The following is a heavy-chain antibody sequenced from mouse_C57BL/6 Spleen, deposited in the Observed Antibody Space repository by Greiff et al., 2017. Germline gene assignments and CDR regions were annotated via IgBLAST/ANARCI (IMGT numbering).Heavy chain of an antibody. CDR1: GYAFSSYW. CDR3: ARSDYYGSSLLDY. V-gene: IGHV1-80*01. CDR2: IYPGDGDT. J-gene: IGHJ2*01. Sequence: QVQLQQSGAELVKPGASVKISCKASGYAFSSYWMNWVKQRPGKGLEWIGQIYPGDGDTNYNGKFKGKATMTADKSSSTAYMQLSSLTSEDSAVYVCARSDYYGSSLLDYWGQGTTLTVSS. D-gene: IGHD1-1*01.